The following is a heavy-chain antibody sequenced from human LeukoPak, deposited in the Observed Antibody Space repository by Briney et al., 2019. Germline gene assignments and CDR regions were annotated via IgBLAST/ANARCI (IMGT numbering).Heavy chain of an antibody. CDR2: ISHRGST. J-gene: IGHJ4*02. CDR1: GGSFTGYY. Sequence: PSETLSLTCAVYGGSFTGYYWSWIRQPPGKGLEWIGEISHRGSTNYNPSLKSRVTISVYTSKNQFSLKLSSVTAADTAVYYCARSAANIGPFDYWGQGTLVTVFS. CDR3: ARSAANIGPFDY. D-gene: IGHD2/OR15-2a*01. V-gene: IGHV4-34*01.